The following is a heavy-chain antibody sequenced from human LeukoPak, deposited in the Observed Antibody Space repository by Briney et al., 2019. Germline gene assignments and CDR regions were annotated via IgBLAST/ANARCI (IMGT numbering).Heavy chain of an antibody. CDR3: AKVPYYDFWSGYPSFDY. J-gene: IGHJ4*02. CDR1: GFTFSNYA. Sequence: VGSLRLSCTASGFTFSNYAMSWVRQAPGKGLEWVSSISGSGGSTYYADSVKGRFTISRDKSKNTLYLQMNSLRAEDTAVYYCAKVPYYDFWSGYPSFDYWGQGTLVTVSS. D-gene: IGHD3-3*01. V-gene: IGHV3-23*01. CDR2: ISGSGGST.